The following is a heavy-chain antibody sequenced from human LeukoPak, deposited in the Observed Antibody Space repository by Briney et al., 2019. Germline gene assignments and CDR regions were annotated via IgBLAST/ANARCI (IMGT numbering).Heavy chain of an antibody. CDR3: ARGSGGYSYGIDY. CDR1: GGSISSSFYY. J-gene: IGHJ4*02. CDR2: IYYSGST. Sequence: SETLSLTCTVSGGSISSSFYYWGWIRQPPGKGLEWIGYIYYSGSTYYNPSLKSRVTISVDTSKNQFSLKLSSVTAADTAVYYCARGSGGYSYGIDYWGQGTLVTVSS. V-gene: IGHV4-31*03. D-gene: IGHD5-18*01.